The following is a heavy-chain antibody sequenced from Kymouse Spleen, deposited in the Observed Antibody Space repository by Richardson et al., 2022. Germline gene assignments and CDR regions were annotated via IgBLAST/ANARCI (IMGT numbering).Heavy chain of an antibody. CDR1: GGTFSSYA. CDR3: ARSGQWLVYYYYYYGMDV. D-gene: IGHD6-19*01. CDR2: IIPIFGTA. J-gene: IGHJ6*02. V-gene: IGHV1-69*05. Sequence: QVQLVQSGAEVKKPGSSVKVSCKASGGTFSSYAISWVRQAPGQGLEWMGGIIPIFGTANYAQKFQGRVTITTDESTSTAYMELSSLRSEDTAVYYCARSGQWLVYYYYYYGMDVWGQGTTVTVSS.